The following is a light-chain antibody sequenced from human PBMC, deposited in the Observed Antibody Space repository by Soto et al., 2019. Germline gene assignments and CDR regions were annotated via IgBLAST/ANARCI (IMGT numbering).Light chain of an antibody. J-gene: IGKJ1*01. CDR2: DAS. CDR1: QSISSW. CDR3: QQYNSYPWT. Sequence: DIQMTQSPSTLSASVGDRVTITCRASQSISSWLAWYQQKPGKAPKLLIYDASSLESGVPSRFSGSGSGTEFPLTISSLQPDDFETYYCQQYNSYPWTFGQGTKVESK. V-gene: IGKV1-5*01.